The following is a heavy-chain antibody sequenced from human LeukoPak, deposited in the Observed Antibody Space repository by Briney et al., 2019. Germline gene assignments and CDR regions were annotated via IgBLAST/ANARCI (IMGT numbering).Heavy chain of an antibody. CDR1: GFTFSSYS. CDR2: ISSSSSTI. Sequence: GGSLRLSCAASGFTFSSYSMNWVRQAPGKGLEWLPYISSSSSTIYYADSEKGRFTISRDNAKNSLYLQMNSLRAEDTAVYYCARGYYDSSGYSYLDYWGQGTLVTVSS. CDR3: ARGYYDSSGYSYLDY. V-gene: IGHV3-48*01. J-gene: IGHJ4*02. D-gene: IGHD3-22*01.